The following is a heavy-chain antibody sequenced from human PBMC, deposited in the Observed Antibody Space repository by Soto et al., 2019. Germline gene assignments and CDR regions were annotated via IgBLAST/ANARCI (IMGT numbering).Heavy chain of an antibody. CDR1: GFTFSSYS. V-gene: IGHV3-21*01. Sequence: PGGSLRLSCAASGFTFSSYSMNWVRQAPGKGLEWVSSISSSSSYIYYADSVKGRFTISRDNAKNSLYLQMNSLRAEDTAVYYCAREEGVAAAGYGMDVWGQGTTVTVSS. CDR3: AREEGVAAAGYGMDV. D-gene: IGHD6-13*01. J-gene: IGHJ6*02. CDR2: ISSSSSYI.